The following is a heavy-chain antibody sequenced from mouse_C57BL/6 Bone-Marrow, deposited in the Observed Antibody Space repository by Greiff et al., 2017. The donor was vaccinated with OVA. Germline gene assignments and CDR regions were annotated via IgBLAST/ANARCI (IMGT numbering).Heavy chain of an antibody. J-gene: IGHJ2*01. CDR3: ARGGLLRPY. CDR2: IDPSDSYT. CDR1: GYTFTSYW. V-gene: IGHV1-69*01. Sequence: QVQLQQSGAELVMPGASVKLSCKASGYTFTSYWMHWVKQRPGQGLEWIGEIDPSDSYTNYNQKFKGKSTLTVDKSSSTAYMQLSSLTSEDSAVYYCARGGLLRPYWGQGTTLTVSS. D-gene: IGHD1-2*01.